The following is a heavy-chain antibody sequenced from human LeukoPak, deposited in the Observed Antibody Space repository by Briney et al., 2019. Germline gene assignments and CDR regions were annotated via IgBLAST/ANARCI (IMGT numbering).Heavy chain of an antibody. D-gene: IGHD3-22*01. V-gene: IGHV1-18*01. CDR3: ARAGFYYDSRSFDF. CDR2: ISAHNGNT. J-gene: IGHJ3*01. Sequence: APVKVSCKASGYIFTKYGISWVRQAPGQGLEWMGWISAHNGNTNYAQNFQGRVAMTTDTSTSTAYMELRSLTSDDTAVYYCARAGFYYDSRSFDFWGQGTMVTVSS. CDR1: GYIFTKYG.